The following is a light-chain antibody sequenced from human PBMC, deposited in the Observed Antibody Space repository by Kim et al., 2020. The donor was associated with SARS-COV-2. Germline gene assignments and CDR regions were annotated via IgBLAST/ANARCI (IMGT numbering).Light chain of an antibody. CDR1: QSVSSN. Sequence: VLPGESATLSCRASQSVSSNLAWYQQKPGQAPRLLIYGASTRATGIPVRFSGSGSGTEFTLTISSLQSEDFAVYYCQQYNNWPLSFGGGTKVDIK. J-gene: IGKJ4*01. V-gene: IGKV3-15*01. CDR3: QQYNNWPLS. CDR2: GAS.